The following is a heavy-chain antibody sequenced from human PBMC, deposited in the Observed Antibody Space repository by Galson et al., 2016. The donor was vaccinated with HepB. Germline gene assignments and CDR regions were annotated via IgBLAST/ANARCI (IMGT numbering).Heavy chain of an antibody. CDR2: INWDDNK. Sequence: PALVKPTQTLTLTCTFSGFSLATSEFCVSWIRQPPGKALEWLSLINWDDNKYYTTSLKTRLTIPKDTSRNHVVLTMTNMDPVDTATYFCARTTRYYYGPGSYRYYFDYWGQGTLVTVSS. D-gene: IGHD3-10*01. J-gene: IGHJ4*02. V-gene: IGHV2-70*01. CDR3: ARTTRYYYGPGSYRYYFDY. CDR1: GFSLATSEFC.